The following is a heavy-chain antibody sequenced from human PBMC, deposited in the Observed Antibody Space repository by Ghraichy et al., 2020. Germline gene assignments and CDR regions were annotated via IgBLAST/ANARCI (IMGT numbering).Heavy chain of an antibody. CDR3: AKPTHNWNHYWYFDL. CDR2: ISYDGSNK. D-gene: IGHD1-20*01. J-gene: IGHJ2*01. Sequence: GGSLRLSCAASGFTFSSYGMHWVRQAPGKGLEWVAVISYDGSNKYYADSVKGRFTISRDNSKNTLYLQMNSLRAEDTAVYYCAKPTHNWNHYWYFDLWGRGTLVTVSS. V-gene: IGHV3-30*18. CDR1: GFTFSSYG.